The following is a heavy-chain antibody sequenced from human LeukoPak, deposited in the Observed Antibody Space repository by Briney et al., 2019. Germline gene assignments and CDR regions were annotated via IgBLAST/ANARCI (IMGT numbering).Heavy chain of an antibody. CDR1: GGSISSGSYY. CDR3: ASMLRGYDSSGYYFDY. CDR2: IYTSGST. V-gene: IGHV4-61*02. J-gene: IGHJ4*02. D-gene: IGHD3-22*01. Sequence: TLSLTCTVSGGSISSGSYYWSWIRQPAGKGLEWIGRIYTSGSTNYNPSLKSRVTISVDTSKNQFSLKLSSVTAADTAVYYCASMLRGYDSSGYYFDYWGQGTLVTVSS.